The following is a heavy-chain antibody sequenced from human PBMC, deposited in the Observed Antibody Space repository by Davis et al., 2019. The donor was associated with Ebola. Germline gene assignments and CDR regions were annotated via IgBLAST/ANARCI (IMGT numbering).Heavy chain of an antibody. Sequence: GSLRLSCAVYGGSFSGYYWSWIRQPPGKGLEWIGEINHSGSTNYNPSLKSRVTISVDTSKNQFSLKLSSVTAADTAVYYCARGHRYDSGDNWGQGTLVTVSS. V-gene: IGHV4-34*01. J-gene: IGHJ4*02. CDR3: ARGHRYDSGDN. D-gene: IGHD3-16*01. CDR1: GGSFSGYY. CDR2: INHSGST.